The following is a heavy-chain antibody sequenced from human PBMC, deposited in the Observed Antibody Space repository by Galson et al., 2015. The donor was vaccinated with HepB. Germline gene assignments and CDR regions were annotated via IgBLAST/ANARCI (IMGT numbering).Heavy chain of an antibody. CDR2: INPSSGST. D-gene: IGHD3-10*01. Sequence: SVKVSCKASGYTFSSYYMHWVRQAPGQGLEWMGIINPSSGSTSYAQKFQGRVTMTRDTSTSTVYMELSSLRSEDTAVYYCATRITMVRGVLSDYWGQGTLVTVSS. J-gene: IGHJ4*02. CDR3: ATRITMVRGVLSDY. V-gene: IGHV1-46*01. CDR1: GYTFSSYY.